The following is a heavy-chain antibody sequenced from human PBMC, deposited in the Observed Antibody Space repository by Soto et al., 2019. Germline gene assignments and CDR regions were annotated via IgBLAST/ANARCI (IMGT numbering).Heavy chain of an antibody. J-gene: IGHJ4*02. CDR1: GVTISSASYS. CDR3: ARYRISGSWSKFDY. V-gene: IGHV4-31*03. Sequence: PSATLSPTCSVSGVTISSASYSWSWVRQHPGKGLEWVGNIYYNGSTYYSPSLKSRVTVWFDTSKNQFSLRLTSVTAADTAVYYCARYRISGSWSKFDYWGQGTRATVSS. D-gene: IGHD6-13*01. CDR2: IYYNGST.